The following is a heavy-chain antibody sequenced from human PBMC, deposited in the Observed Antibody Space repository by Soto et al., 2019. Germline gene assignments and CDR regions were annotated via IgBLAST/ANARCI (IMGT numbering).Heavy chain of an antibody. CDR2: IXGSGGXT. CDR3: AKDPRYGSAFYY. Sequence: XAXRLSCAASGFTFSSYDMSWVRQAPGKGLEWVSEIXGSGGXTYNEDYVKAXXTISRDNXXNTLYLQMNSLRAEDTAVYYCAKDPRYGSAFYYWGQGTLVPVSP. CDR1: GFTFSSYD. V-gene: IGHV3-23*02. J-gene: IGHJ4*02. D-gene: IGHD3-10*01.